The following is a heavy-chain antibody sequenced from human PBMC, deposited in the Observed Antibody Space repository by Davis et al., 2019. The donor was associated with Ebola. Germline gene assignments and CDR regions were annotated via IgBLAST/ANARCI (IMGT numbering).Heavy chain of an antibody. CDR3: ASTYYDSSGYSLVY. J-gene: IGHJ4*02. V-gene: IGHV4-39*07. D-gene: IGHD3-22*01. Sequence: SETLSLTCTVSGGSISSSSYYWGWIRQPPGKGLEWIGSIYYSGSTYYNPSLKSRVTISVDTSKNQFSLKLSSVTAADTAVYYCASTYYDSSGYSLVYWGQGTLVTVSS. CDR1: GGSISSSSYY. CDR2: IYYSGST.